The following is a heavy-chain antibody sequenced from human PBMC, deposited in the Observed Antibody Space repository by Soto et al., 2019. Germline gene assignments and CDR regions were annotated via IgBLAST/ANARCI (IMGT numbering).Heavy chain of an antibody. J-gene: IGHJ6*02. CDR1: GYTFTSYG. V-gene: IGHV1-18*04. CDR3: ARVLRGYSGYGLPYYYYYGMDV. CDR2: ISAYNGNT. D-gene: IGHD5-12*01. Sequence: GASVKVSCKASGYTFTSYGISWVRQAPGQGLEWMGWISAYNGNTNYAQKLQGRVTMTTDTSTSTAYMELRSLRSDDTAVYYCARVLRGYSGYGLPYYYYYGMDVWGQGTTVTVYS.